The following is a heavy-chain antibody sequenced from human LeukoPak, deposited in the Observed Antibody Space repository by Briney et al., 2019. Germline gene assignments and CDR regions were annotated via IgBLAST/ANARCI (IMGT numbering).Heavy chain of an antibody. D-gene: IGHD3-22*01. V-gene: IGHV4-34*01. CDR1: GGSFSGYY. J-gene: IGHJ4*02. CDR3: ARAESASDYYDSSGYYSFDY. CDR2: INHSGST. Sequence: SETLSLTCAVYGGSFSGYYWSWIRQPPGKGLGWIGEINHSGSTNYNPSLKSRVTISVDTSKNQFSLKLSSVTAADTAVYYCARAESASDYYDSSGYYSFDYWGQGTLVTVSS.